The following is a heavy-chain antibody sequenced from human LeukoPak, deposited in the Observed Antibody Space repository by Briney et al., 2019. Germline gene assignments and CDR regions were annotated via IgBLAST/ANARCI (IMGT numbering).Heavy chain of an antibody. V-gene: IGHV4-59*01. CDR1: GDSISSYY. CDR2: IYYSGST. CDR3: ARFNWGSGVNP. D-gene: IGHD3-10*01. Sequence: SETLSLTCSVSGDSISSYYWSWIRQSPGKGVEWIGSIYYSGSTNYNPSLKSRVTISIDTSKNQFSLNLSSVTAADTAVYYCARFNWGSGVNPWGQGTLVTVSS. J-gene: IGHJ5*02.